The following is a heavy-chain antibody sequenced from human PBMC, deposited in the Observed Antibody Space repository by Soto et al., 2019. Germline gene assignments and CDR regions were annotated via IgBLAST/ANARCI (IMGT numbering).Heavy chain of an antibody. Sequence: QVPLVQSGAEVKKPGPSVKVSCKASGYTFTSYDINWMRQAGGQGLEWLGWMNPSSGKTGYAQKFQGRVTMTRDTSTSTAYMELSSLTYEDSAVYYCVRNKWATGDFDHWGHGTLVTVSS. CDR1: GYTFTSYD. J-gene: IGHJ4*01. D-gene: IGHD1-26*01. CDR3: VRNKWATGDFDH. V-gene: IGHV1-8*01. CDR2: MNPSSGKT.